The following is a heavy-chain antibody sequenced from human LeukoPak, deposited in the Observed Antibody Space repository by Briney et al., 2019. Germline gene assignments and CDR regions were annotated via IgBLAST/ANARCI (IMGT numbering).Heavy chain of an antibody. Sequence: GGSLRLSCSASGFTFSSYAMHWVRQAPGKGLEYVSAISSNGGSTYYADSVKGRFTISRDNSKNTLYLQMSSLRAEDTAVYYCVKGLRGGPVVGFDYWGHGTLVTVSS. CDR3: VKGLRGGPVVGFDY. D-gene: IGHD2-15*01. V-gene: IGHV3-64D*06. J-gene: IGHJ4*01. CDR2: ISSNGGST. CDR1: GFTFSSYA.